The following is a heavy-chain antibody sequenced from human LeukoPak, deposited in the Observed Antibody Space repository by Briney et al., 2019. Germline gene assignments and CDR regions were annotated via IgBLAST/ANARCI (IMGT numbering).Heavy chain of an antibody. CDR2: IYYSGST. J-gene: IGHJ4*02. V-gene: IGHV4-61*01. Sequence: SSETLSLTCTVSGGSVSSGSYYWSWIRQPPGKELEWIGYIYYSGSTNYNPSLKSRVTISVDTSKNQFSLKLSPVTAADTAVYYCARSRGIAIPPYFDYWGQGTLVTVSS. CDR3: ARSRGIAIPPYFDY. CDR1: GGSVSSGSYY. D-gene: IGHD6-13*01.